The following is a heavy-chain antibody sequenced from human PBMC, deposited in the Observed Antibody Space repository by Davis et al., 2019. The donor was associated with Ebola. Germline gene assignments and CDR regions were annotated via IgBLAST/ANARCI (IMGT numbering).Heavy chain of an antibody. CDR2: INQDGSGT. D-gene: IGHD1-1*01. Sequence: LGGSLRLSCTVSGFTFSSYWMSWVRQAPGKGLEWVANINQDGSGTYYVDSVKGRFIISRDNAKNSLYLHIYSLTAEDTAVYYCAREDQYNTFDYWGQGTLVTVSS. CDR3: AREDQYNTFDY. V-gene: IGHV3-7*01. CDR1: GFTFSSYW. J-gene: IGHJ4*02.